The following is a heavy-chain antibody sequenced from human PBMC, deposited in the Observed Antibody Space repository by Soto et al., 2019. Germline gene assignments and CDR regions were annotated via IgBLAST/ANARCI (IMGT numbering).Heavy chain of an antibody. CDR1: GFTVSNNY. D-gene: IGHD3-16*01. CDR3: AADGGGGGY. Sequence: EVQLVESGGGLIQPGGSLRLSCAVSGFTVSNNYMSWVRQAPGKGLEGVSVIYSGGYTAYGDSVKGRFTISRDNSKNTTNLQRNSLSADTRAVFYCAADGGGGGYWGQGTLVTVSS. CDR2: IYSGGYT. V-gene: IGHV3-53*01. J-gene: IGHJ4*02.